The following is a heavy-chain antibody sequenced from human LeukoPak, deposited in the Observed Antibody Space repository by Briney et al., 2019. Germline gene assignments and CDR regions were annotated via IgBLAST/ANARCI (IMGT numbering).Heavy chain of an antibody. J-gene: IGHJ6*02. CDR2: IYTSGST. D-gene: IGHD6-13*01. Sequence: PSETLSLTCTVSGGSTSSYYWSWIRQPAGKGLEWIGRIYTSGSTNYNPSLKSRVTMSVDTSKNQFSLKLSSVTAADTAVYYCARDPGIAAAGPMDVWGQGTTVTVSS. CDR1: GGSTSSYY. V-gene: IGHV4-4*07. CDR3: ARDPGIAAAGPMDV.